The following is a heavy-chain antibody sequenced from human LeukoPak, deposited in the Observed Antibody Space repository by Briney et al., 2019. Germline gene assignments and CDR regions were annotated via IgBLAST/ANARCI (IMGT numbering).Heavy chain of an antibody. D-gene: IGHD6-13*01. CDR3: AKPVGSSSWYDY. CDR1: GFTFSSYA. J-gene: IGHJ4*02. Sequence: GGSLRLSCAASGFTFSSYAMSWVRQAPGKGLEWVSAISGSGGSTYYADSVKGRFTISRDNSKNTLYLQMNSQRAEDTAVYYCAKPVGSSSWYDYWGQGTLVTVSS. V-gene: IGHV3-23*01. CDR2: ISGSGGST.